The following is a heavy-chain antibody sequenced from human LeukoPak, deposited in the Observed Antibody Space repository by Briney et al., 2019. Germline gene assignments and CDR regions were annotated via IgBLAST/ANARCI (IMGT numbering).Heavy chain of an antibody. CDR3: ARDWGILRGLYYFDY. Sequence: GASVKVSCKASGYTFSNYGFSWVRQAPGQGLEWMGWISSYNGNTNYAQNLQGRVTMTTDKSTSTAYMELRSLRSDDTAVYYCARDWGILRGLYYFDYWGQGTLVTVSS. V-gene: IGHV1-18*01. CDR1: GYTFSNYG. D-gene: IGHD3-10*01. CDR2: ISSYNGNT. J-gene: IGHJ4*02.